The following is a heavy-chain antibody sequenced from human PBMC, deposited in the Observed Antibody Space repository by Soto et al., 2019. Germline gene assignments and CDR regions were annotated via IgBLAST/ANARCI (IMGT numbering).Heavy chain of an antibody. V-gene: IGHV3-72*01. J-gene: IGHJ4*01. CDR2: IRNKANYYTT. CDR1: GFTFSDHY. D-gene: IGHD3-22*01. CDR3: TRPPYDSSGYYPN. Sequence: EVQLVESGGGLVQPGGSLRLSCAASGFTFSDHYMDWVRQAPGKGMEWVGRIRNKANYYTTEYAASVRGRFTISRDDSKNSLSLQMNSLKTEDTAVYYCTRPPYDSSGYYPNWGHGTLVTVSS.